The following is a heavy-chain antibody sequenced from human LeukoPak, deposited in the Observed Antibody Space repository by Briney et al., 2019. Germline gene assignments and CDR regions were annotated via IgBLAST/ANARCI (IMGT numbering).Heavy chain of an antibody. CDR2: ISAYNGNT. CDR3: ARDLSSGWTPWGY. CDR1: GYTFTSYG. J-gene: IGHJ4*02. V-gene: IGHV1-18*01. Sequence: ASVKVSCKASGYTFTSYGISWVRQAPGQGLEWMGWISAYNGNTNYAQKLQGRVTMTTDTTTSTASMELRSLRSDDTAVYYCARDLSSGWTPWGYWGQGTLVTVSS. D-gene: IGHD6-19*01.